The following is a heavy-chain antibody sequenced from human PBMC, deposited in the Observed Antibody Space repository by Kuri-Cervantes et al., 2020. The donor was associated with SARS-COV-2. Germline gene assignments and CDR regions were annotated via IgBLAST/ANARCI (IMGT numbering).Heavy chain of an antibody. CDR1: GYTFTGYY. J-gene: IGHJ5*02. D-gene: IGHD3-3*01. V-gene: IGHV1-2*02. CDR3: ARGRKVWLRFLEWLFEWFDP. Sequence: ASVTVSCKASGYTFTGYYMHWVRQAPGQGLEWMGWINPNSSGTNYAQKFQGRVTMTRDTSISTDYMELSRLKSDDTAVYYCARGRKVWLRFLEWLFEWFDPWGQGTLVTVSS. CDR2: INPNSSGT.